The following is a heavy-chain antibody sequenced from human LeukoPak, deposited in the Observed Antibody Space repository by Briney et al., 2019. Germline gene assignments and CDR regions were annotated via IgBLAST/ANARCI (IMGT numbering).Heavy chain of an antibody. CDR2: IIPIFGTA. CDR3: ARDTFDSSGTDY. CDR1: GGTFSSYA. Sequence: SVKVSCXASGGTFSSYAISWVRQAPGQGLGWMGGIIPIFGTANYAQKFQGRVTITADESTCTAYMELSSLRSEDTAVYYCARDTFDSSGTDYWGQGTLVTVSS. J-gene: IGHJ4*02. V-gene: IGHV1-69*13. D-gene: IGHD3-22*01.